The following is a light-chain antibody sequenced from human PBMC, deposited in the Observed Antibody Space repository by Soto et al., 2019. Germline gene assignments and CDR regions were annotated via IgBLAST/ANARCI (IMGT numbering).Light chain of an antibody. CDR1: SSVSSNN. J-gene: IGKJ4*02. V-gene: IGKV3-20*01. CDR2: GAS. CDR3: QQFNSWPRT. Sequence: EIVLRPSPATLSLSTGERATLSCRASSSVSSNNLAWYQQKPGQAPRLLIYGASNRATGVPDRFSGSGSGTDFTLTISRLEPEDFAVYYCQQFNSWPRTFGGGTKVDIK.